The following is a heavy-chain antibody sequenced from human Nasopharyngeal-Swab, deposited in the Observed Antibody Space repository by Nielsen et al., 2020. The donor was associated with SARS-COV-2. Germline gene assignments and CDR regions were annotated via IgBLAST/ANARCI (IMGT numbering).Heavy chain of an antibody. Sequence: SETLSLTCAVYGGSFSGYYWNWIRQPPGKGLEWIGEINHGGTTNYNPSLKGRVTISLDTSKNQFSLKLSSVTAADTAVYYCARVRLTSYDYVWGSHRRPVDYWGQGTLVTVSS. CDR2: INHGGTT. D-gene: IGHD3-16*02. CDR3: ARVRLTSYDYVWGSHRRPVDY. CDR1: GGSFSGYY. V-gene: IGHV4-34*01. J-gene: IGHJ4*02.